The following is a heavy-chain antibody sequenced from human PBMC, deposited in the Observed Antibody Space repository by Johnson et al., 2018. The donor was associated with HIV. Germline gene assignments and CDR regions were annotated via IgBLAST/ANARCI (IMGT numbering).Heavy chain of an antibody. CDR1: GLSFSNFG. CDR2: ISFDGNLK. J-gene: IGHJ3*02. V-gene: IGHV3-30*03. Sequence: QVQLVESGGGVVQPGKSLTLSCVGSGLSFSNFGIHWVRQAPGKGPEWVAVISFDGNLKKYADSVKGRFTISRDSCKSTVFLQMNSLRAEDTAVYYCAAIFIMGADLGDDAFDIWGQGTMVTVSP. D-gene: IGHD1-26*01. CDR3: AAIFIMGADLGDDAFDI.